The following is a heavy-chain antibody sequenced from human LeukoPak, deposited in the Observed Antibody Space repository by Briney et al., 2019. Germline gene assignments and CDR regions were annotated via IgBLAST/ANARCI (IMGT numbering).Heavy chain of an antibody. CDR3: ARDGVEERDYDSSGYYFHWFDP. CDR1: GGTFSSYA. V-gene: IGHV1-69*13. Sequence: ASVKVSCKASGGTFSSYAISWVRQAPGQGLEWMGGIIPIFGTANYAQKFQGRVTITADESTSTAYMELSSLRSEDTAVYYCARDGVEERDYDSSGYYFHWFDPWGQGTLVTVSS. D-gene: IGHD3-22*01. J-gene: IGHJ5*02. CDR2: IIPIFGTA.